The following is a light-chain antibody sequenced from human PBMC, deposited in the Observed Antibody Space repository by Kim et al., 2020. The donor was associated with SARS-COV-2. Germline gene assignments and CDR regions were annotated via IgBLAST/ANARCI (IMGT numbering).Light chain of an antibody. Sequence: SYEVTQPPSVSVSPGQTASITCSGDKLGDKYVCWYQQKPGQSPVRVIYEDSRRPSGIPERFLGSNSGNTATLTISGTQAMDEADYYCQAWDSSTGVFGGGTQLTVL. V-gene: IGLV3-1*01. CDR2: EDS. CDR3: QAWDSSTGV. CDR1: KLGDKY. J-gene: IGLJ3*02.